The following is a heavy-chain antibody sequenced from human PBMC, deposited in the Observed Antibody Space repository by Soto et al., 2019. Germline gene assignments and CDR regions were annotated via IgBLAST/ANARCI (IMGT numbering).Heavy chain of an antibody. CDR1: GFTFSSYD. J-gene: IGHJ5*02. V-gene: IGHV3-30*18. CDR2: ISDDGSNK. D-gene: IGHD3-22*01. Sequence: TGGSLRLSCAASGFTFSSYDMYWVRQAPGKGLEWVAVISDDGSNKYYGDSVKGRFTISRDNSKNTLYLQMNSLRAEDTAVYCCAKNYYDSTGQNWFDPWGQGTLVTVSS. CDR3: AKNYYDSTGQNWFDP.